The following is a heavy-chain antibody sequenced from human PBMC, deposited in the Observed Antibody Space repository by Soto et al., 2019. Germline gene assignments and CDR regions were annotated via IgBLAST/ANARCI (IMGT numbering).Heavy chain of an antibody. CDR2: ISYDGSNK. J-gene: IGHJ4*02. D-gene: IGHD3-22*01. V-gene: IGHV3-30-3*01. CDR3: ARASYDSSGYSYYFEY. Sequence: PGGSLRLSCAASGFTFSSYAMHWVRQAPGKGLEWVAVISYDGSNKYYADSVKGRFTISRDNSKNTLYLQMNSLRAEDTAVYYCARASYDSSGYSYYFEYWGQGTLVTVSS. CDR1: GFTFSSYA.